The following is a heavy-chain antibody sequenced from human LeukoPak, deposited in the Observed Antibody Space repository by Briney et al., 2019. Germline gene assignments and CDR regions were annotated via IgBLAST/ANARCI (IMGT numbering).Heavy chain of an antibody. CDR2: IYYSGST. CDR3: VLLGYSGYDFPTSYSDYYYMDV. J-gene: IGHJ6*03. Sequence: SETLSLTCTVSGGSISSSSYYWCWIRQPPGKGLEWIGSIYYSGSTYYNPSLKSRVTISVDTSKNQFSLKLSSVTAADTAVYYCVLLGYSGYDFPTSYSDYYYMDVWGKGTTVTVSS. D-gene: IGHD5-12*01. V-gene: IGHV4-39*07. CDR1: GGSISSSSYY.